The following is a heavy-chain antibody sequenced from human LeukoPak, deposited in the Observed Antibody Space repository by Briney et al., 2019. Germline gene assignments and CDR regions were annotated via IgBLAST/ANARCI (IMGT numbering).Heavy chain of an antibody. V-gene: IGHV4-59*01. CDR3: ARVPLHYDILTGYYNRWFDP. J-gene: IGHJ5*02. CDR2: IYYSGST. Sequence: KSSETLSLTCTVSGGSISSYYWSWIQQPPGKGLEWIGYIYYSGSTNYNPSLKSRVTISVDTSKNQFSLKLSSVTAADTAVYYCARVPLHYDILTGYYNRWFDPWGQGTLVTVSS. CDR1: GGSISSYY. D-gene: IGHD3-9*01.